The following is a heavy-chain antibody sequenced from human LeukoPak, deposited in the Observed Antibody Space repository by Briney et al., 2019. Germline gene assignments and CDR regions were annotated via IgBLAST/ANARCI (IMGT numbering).Heavy chain of an antibody. CDR3: ARESPQYYYDSSGYYYPDY. CDR1: GGSISTSNYY. J-gene: IGHJ4*02. V-gene: IGHV4-39*07. Sequence: SETLSLTCTVSGGSISTSNYYWGWIRQPPGKGLEWIGNNPSLKSRVTISVDTSKNQFSLKLSSVTAADTAVYYCARESPQYYYDSSGYYYPDYWGQGTLVTVSS. D-gene: IGHD3-22*01.